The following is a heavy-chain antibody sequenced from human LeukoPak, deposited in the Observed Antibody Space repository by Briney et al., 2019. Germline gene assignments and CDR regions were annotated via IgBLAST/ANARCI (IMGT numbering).Heavy chain of an antibody. Sequence: TGGSLRLSCAVSGFTFSDYAMSWVRQAPGKGLEWVANIKQDGSEKYYVDSVKGRFTISRDNAKNSLYLQMNSLRAEDTAVYYCARPRIQLWYGEYFQHWGQGTLVTVSS. CDR3: ARPRIQLWYGEYFQH. J-gene: IGHJ1*01. CDR1: GFTFSDYA. CDR2: IKQDGSEK. V-gene: IGHV3-7*03. D-gene: IGHD5-18*01.